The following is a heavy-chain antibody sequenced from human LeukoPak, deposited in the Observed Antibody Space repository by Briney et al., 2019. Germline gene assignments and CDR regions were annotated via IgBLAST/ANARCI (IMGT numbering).Heavy chain of an antibody. J-gene: IGHJ4*02. V-gene: IGHV3-23*01. CDR3: AKTERDRYYFDS. CDR1: GFTFSNYA. CDR2: ISGSGDST. Sequence: GGSLILSCAASGFTFSNYAMSWVRQAPGKGLEWVSISGSGDSTYYADSVKGRFTISRDNSKNTLYLQMSSLRADDTAVYYCAKTERDRYYFDSWGQGTLVTVSS.